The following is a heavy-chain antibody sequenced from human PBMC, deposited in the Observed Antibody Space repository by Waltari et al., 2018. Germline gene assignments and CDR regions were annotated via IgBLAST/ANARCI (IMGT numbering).Heavy chain of an antibody. CDR1: GYTFTSYY. Sequence: QVQLVQSGAEVKKPGASVKVSCKASGYTFTSYYMHWVRQAPGQGLEGMGIINPSGGSTSYAKKCQGRVTMTRETSTSTVYMGLSSLRSEATAVYYCARGDILTGYTPKPPFDYWGQGTLVTVSS. CDR3: ARGDILTGYTPKPPFDY. D-gene: IGHD3-9*01. CDR2: INPSGGST. V-gene: IGHV1-46*01. J-gene: IGHJ4*02.